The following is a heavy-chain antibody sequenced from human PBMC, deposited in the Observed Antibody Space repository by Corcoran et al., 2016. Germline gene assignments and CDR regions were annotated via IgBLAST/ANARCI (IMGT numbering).Heavy chain of an antibody. V-gene: IGHV3-53*01. CDR1: GFTVSSNY. CDR3: ARSTIVRYSSGWYPWYFDL. Sequence: EVQLVESGGGLIQPGGSLRLSCAASGFTVSSNYMSWVRQAPGKGLEWVSVIYSGGSTYYAESVKGRFTISRDNSKNTLYLQMNSLRAEDTAVYYCARSTIVRYSSGWYPWYFDLWGRGTLVTVS. J-gene: IGHJ2*01. CDR2: IYSGGST. D-gene: IGHD6-19*01.